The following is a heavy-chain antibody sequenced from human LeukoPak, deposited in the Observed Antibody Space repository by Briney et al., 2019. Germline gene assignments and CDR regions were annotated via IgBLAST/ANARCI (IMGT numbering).Heavy chain of an antibody. Sequence: GGSLRLSCAASGFTFSSYAMSWVRQAPGKGLEWVSAISGSGGSTYYADSVKGRFTISRDNSKNTLYLQMNSLRAEDTAVYYCAKDGRTAIAGAVRFDYWGQGTLVTVSS. CDR1: GFTFSSYA. D-gene: IGHD6-13*01. J-gene: IGHJ4*02. CDR2: ISGSGGST. CDR3: AKDGRTAIAGAVRFDY. V-gene: IGHV3-23*01.